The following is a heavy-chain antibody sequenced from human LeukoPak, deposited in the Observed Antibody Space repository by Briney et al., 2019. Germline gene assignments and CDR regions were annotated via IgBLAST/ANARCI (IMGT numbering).Heavy chain of an antibody. J-gene: IGHJ4*02. Sequence: GASVKVSCKASGYTFTGYAMNWVRQAPGQGLEWMGRINTNTGNPTYAQGFTGRFVFSLDTSVSTAYLQISSLKAEDTAVYYCARGTATNPFDYWGQGTLVTVSS. V-gene: IGHV7-4-1*02. CDR2: INTNTGNP. CDR3: ARGTATNPFDY. D-gene: IGHD5-24*01. CDR1: GYTFTGYA.